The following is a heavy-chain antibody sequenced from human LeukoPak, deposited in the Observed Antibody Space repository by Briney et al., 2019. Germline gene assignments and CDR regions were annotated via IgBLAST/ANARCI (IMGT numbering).Heavy chain of an antibody. J-gene: IGHJ6*04. CDR1: GFTFSSYA. D-gene: IGHD3-10*01. CDR2: ISGSGGSS. V-gene: IGHV3-23*01. Sequence: GGSPRLSCAASGFTFSSYAMSWVRQAPGKGLEWVSTISGSGGSSYYADSVKGRFTISRDKSMNTLYLQMNSLRAEDTAIYYCAMMVRGTYDMDVWGKGTTVTVSS. CDR3: AMMVRGTYDMDV.